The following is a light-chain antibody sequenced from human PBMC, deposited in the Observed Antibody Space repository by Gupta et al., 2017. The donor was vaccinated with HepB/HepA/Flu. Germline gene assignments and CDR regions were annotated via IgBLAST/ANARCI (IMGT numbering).Light chain of an antibody. CDR1: SSDV. CDR2: DVS. J-gene: IGLJ3*02. Sequence: QSALPQPASVSGPPGQPITISCTGTSSDVSWYQQHPGKAPKLMIYDVSKRPARVSYRFSGSKSGNTASLTISELQAEDEADYYCSSYMSTSALAVFGGGTKLTVL. CDR3: SSYMSTSALAV. V-gene: IGLV2-14*01.